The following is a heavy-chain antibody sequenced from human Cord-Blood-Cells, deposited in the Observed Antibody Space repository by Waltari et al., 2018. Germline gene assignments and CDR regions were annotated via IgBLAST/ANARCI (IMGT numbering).Heavy chain of an antibody. CDR2: IYYSGST. D-gene: IGHD3-22*01. Sequence: QLQLQESGPGLVKPSETLSLTCTVSGGSISSSSYYWGWIRQPPGKGLEWIGSIYYSGSTYYNPSLKSRVTISVDTSKNQFSLKLSSGTAADTAVYYCARSYESSGYYFLDFDYWGQGTLVTVSS. CDR1: GGSISSSSYY. CDR3: ARSYESSGYYFLDFDY. V-gene: IGHV4-39*01. J-gene: IGHJ4*02.